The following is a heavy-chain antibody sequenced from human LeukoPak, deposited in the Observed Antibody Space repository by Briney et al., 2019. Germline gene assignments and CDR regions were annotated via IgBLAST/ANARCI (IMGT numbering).Heavy chain of an antibody. D-gene: IGHD4-17*01. V-gene: IGHV3-30-3*01. Sequence: GGSLRLSCAASGFTFSSYAMHWVRQAPGKGLEWVAVISYDGSNKYYADSVKGRFTISRDNSKNTLYLQMNSLRAEDTVVYYCARQYGDYVDYFDYWGQGTLVTVSS. J-gene: IGHJ4*02. CDR3: ARQYGDYVDYFDY. CDR1: GFTFSSYA. CDR2: ISYDGSNK.